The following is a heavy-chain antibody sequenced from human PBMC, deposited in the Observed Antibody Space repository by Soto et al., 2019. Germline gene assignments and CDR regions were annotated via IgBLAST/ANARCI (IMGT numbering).Heavy chain of an antibody. J-gene: IGHJ6*02. D-gene: IGHD3-3*01. Sequence: GGSLRLSCAASGFTVSDQYMDWVRQAPGKGLEWVGRSRNKANSYSTEYAASVKGRFIISRDDSGNSQYLQMDSLKTEDTAVYYCAKSPTFGAAGGGYYYYGMDVWGQGTTVTVSS. CDR3: AKSPTFGAAGGGYYYYGMDV. V-gene: IGHV3-72*01. CDR1: GFTVSDQY. CDR2: SRNKANSYST.